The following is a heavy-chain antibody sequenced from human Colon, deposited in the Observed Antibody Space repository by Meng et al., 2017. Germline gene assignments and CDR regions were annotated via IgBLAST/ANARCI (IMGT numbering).Heavy chain of an antibody. CDR3: LRGSGGSV. D-gene: IGHD3-10*01. J-gene: IGHJ4*02. Sequence: QVQLRESGPGLVKPSETLSLTCAVTGDSTTSNNWWSWVRQPPGKGLEWVGEIPHRGSAAYNPSLKSRVSMSIDIPKNQFSLNLTSVTAADTAVYYCLRGSGGSVWGQGTLVTVSS. CDR2: IPHRGSA. V-gene: IGHV4-4*02. CDR1: GDSTTSNNW.